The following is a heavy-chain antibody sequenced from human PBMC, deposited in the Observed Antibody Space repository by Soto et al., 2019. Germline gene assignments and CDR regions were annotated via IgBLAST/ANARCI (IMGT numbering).Heavy chain of an antibody. J-gene: IGHJ4*02. D-gene: IGHD5-18*01. V-gene: IGHV4-59*01. Sequence: SETLSLTCTVSSDSISSYYWSWIRQPPGRGLEWLGYIYYTGSTNYNPSLKSRVTISGDASKKQFSLKLTSVTAADTAVYFCASTILGYTYGFDYWGQGALVT. CDR1: SDSISSYY. CDR3: ASTILGYTYGFDY. CDR2: IYYTGST.